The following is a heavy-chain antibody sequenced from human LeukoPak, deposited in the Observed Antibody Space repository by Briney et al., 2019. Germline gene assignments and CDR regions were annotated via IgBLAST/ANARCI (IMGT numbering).Heavy chain of an antibody. CDR2: IYYSGST. D-gene: IGHD2-2*02. J-gene: IGHJ5*02. CDR1: GGSISSSSYY. CDR3: ARVVVPAAISASWFDP. V-gene: IGHV4-39*01. Sequence: SETLSLTCAVSGGSISSSSYYWGWIRQPPGKGLEWIGSIYYSGSTYYNPSLKSRVTISVDTSKNQFSLKLSSVTAADTAVYYCARVVVPAAISASWFDPWGQGTLVTVSS.